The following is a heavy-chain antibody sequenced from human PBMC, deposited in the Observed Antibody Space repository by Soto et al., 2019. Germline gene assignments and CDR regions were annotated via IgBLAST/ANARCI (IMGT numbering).Heavy chain of an antibody. CDR3: ARGGAYHMGYWFDP. V-gene: IGHV1-69*13. D-gene: IGHD3-16*01. J-gene: IGHJ5*02. CDR1: GGTFSSYA. Sequence: GASVKVSCKASGGTFSSYAISWVRQAPGQGLEWMGGIIPIFGTANYAQKFQGRVTITADESTSTAYMELSSLRSEDSAVYYCARGGAYHMGYWFDPWGQGTLVTVSS. CDR2: IIPIFGTA.